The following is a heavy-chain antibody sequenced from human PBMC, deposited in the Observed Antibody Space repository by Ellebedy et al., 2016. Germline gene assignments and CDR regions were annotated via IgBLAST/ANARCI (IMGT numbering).Heavy chain of an antibody. CDR3: ARDLPHWAIDI. J-gene: IGHJ3*02. CDR1: GFTFRSYG. CDR2: ISYDGRNK. V-gene: IGHV3-30*03. Sequence: GGSLRLSXAASGFTFRSYGMNWVRQAPGEGLEWVAVISYDGRNKKYADSVKGRFSISRDNSKDTLYLQMNSLRVEDSAVYYCARDLPHWAIDIWGQGSMVTVS.